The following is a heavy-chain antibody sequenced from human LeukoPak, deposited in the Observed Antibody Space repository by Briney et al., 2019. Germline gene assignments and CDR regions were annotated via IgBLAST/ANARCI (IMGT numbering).Heavy chain of an antibody. Sequence: GGSLRLSXAASGFTVRSNYMSWVRQAPGKGLEWVSVIYSGGSTYYADSVKGRFTISRDNSKNTLYLQMNSLRAEDTAVYYCARLYDSSGYPYYFDYWGQGTLVTVSS. D-gene: IGHD3-22*01. J-gene: IGHJ4*02. CDR1: GFTVRSNY. CDR2: IYSGGST. V-gene: IGHV3-53*01. CDR3: ARLYDSSGYPYYFDY.